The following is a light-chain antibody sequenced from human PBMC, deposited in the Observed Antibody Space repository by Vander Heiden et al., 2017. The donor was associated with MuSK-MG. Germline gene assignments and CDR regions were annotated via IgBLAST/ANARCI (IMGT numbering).Light chain of an antibody. V-gene: IGKV1-39*01. Sequence: DIQMTQSPPSLSASLGDRVTISCRASQSITNYVNWYQQKPGKAPKLLIYAASSLQSGVPSRFSGSGSGTDFTLTISRLQPEDFASYYCQQSDSTPNTFGQGTKMEIK. CDR1: QSITNY. CDR3: QQSDSTPNT. CDR2: AAS. J-gene: IGKJ2*01.